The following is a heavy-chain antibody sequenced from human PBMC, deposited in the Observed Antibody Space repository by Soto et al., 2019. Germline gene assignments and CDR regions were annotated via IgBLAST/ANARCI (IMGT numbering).Heavy chain of an antibody. CDR1: GYTFTSYG. D-gene: IGHD3-10*01. V-gene: IGHV1-18*01. Sequence: QVQLVQSGAEVKKPGASVKVSCKASGYTFTSYGISWVRQAPGQGLERMGWISAYNANTNYAQKHQGRVTMTTHTPTSTAYMGLGSLGSDDTAVYYCARYYSRYYYYYMDVCGKGTTVTVSS. J-gene: IGHJ6*03. CDR2: ISAYNANT. CDR3: ARYYSRYYYYYMDV.